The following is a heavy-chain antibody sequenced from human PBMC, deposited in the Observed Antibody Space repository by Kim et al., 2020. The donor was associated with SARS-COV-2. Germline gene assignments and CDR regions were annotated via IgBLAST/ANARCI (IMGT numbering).Heavy chain of an antibody. J-gene: IGHJ4*02. CDR1: GFTFSNYA. D-gene: IGHD2-2*01. Sequence: GGSLRLSCAASGFTFSNYAMSWVRQAPGKGLEWVSGISGNGGSTYYADSVKGRFTISRDNSKNTLSLQMNSLRAEDTAVYYCAKDDCSSTNCYVDYWGQGTLVTVSS. V-gene: IGHV3-23*01. CDR2: ISGNGGST. CDR3: AKDDCSSTNCYVDY.